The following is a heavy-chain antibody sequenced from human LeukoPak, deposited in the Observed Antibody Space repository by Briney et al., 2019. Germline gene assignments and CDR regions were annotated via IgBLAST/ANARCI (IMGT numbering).Heavy chain of an antibody. J-gene: IGHJ4*02. CDR2: IYTSGST. Sequence: SETLSLTCTGSGVSISSGSYYWSWLRQPAGTGLEWIGRIYTSGSTNYNPSLKRRVTTSVDTSKNQFSLKLSSVTAADTAVYYCARGTPNYGDYFSYYFDYWGQGTLVTVSS. CDR1: GVSISSGSYY. V-gene: IGHV4-61*02. CDR3: ARGTPNYGDYFSYYFDY. D-gene: IGHD4-17*01.